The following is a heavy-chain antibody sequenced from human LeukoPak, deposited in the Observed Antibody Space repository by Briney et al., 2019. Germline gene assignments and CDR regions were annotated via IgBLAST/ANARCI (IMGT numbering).Heavy chain of an antibody. CDR2: IYSGGST. J-gene: IGHJ4*02. Sequence: PGGSLRLSCAASGFTVSSNYMNWVRQAPGKGLEWVSVIYSGGSTYYADSVKGRFTISRDNSKNTLYLQMNSLRAEDTAVYYCAKKGAIVVVVSYFDYWGQGTLVTVSS. D-gene: IGHD3-22*01. CDR3: AKKGAIVVVVSYFDY. V-gene: IGHV3-53*01. CDR1: GFTVSSNY.